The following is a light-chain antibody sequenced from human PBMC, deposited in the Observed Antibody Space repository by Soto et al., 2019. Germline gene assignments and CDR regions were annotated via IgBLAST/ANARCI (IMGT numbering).Light chain of an antibody. Sequence: EVVLTQSPGTLTLSPGERASLSCRVSQSVMSSFLAWYQHKPGQAPRLLIYGASSRATGIPDRFSGSGSGRDFTLTISRVEPEDFAVYFCQQYGSTPLTFGGGTKMEIK. CDR1: QSVMSSF. V-gene: IGKV3-20*01. J-gene: IGKJ4*01. CDR3: QQYGSTPLT. CDR2: GAS.